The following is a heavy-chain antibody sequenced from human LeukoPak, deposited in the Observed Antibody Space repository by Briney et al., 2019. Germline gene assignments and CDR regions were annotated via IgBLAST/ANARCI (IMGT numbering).Heavy chain of an antibody. CDR2: IYYSGST. CDR1: GGSISSYY. D-gene: IGHD6-13*01. Sequence: KPSETLSLTCTVSGGSISSYYWSWIRQPPGKGLEWIGYIYYSGSTNYNPSLKSRVTISVDTSKNQFSLKLSSVTAADTAVYYCARRHAEYSSSWYYYYYGMDVWGQGTTVTVSS. CDR3: ARRHAEYSSSWYYYYYGMDV. J-gene: IGHJ6*02. V-gene: IGHV4-59*08.